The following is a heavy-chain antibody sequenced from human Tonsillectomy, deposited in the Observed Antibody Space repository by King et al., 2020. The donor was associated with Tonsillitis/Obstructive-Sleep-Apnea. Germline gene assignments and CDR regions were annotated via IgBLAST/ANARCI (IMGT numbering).Heavy chain of an antibody. Sequence: VQLVESGGGLVQPGGSLRLSCAASGFTFSSYAMSWVRQAPGKGLEWVSAISGSGDSTYYADSVKGRFTISRDNSKNTLYLQMNSLRAEDTAVYYCAKYLGLIGGNFTMIVVVFDYWGQRTLVTVSS. J-gene: IGHJ4*02. CDR2: ISGSGDST. CDR1: GFTFSSYA. D-gene: IGHD3-22*01. CDR3: AKYLGLIGGNFTMIVVVFDY. V-gene: IGHV3-23*04.